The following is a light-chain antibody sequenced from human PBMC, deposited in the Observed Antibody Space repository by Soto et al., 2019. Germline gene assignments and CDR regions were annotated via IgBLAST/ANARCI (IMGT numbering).Light chain of an antibody. J-gene: IGKJ1*01. Sequence: DIPMTQSPSTLSASVGDRVTITCRASQSISDSLAWYQQKPGKAPKLLIYEASNLKSGVPSRFSGSGSGTEYTLTISILQPDDFASYYCQQYNGYWTFGQGTKVEIK. CDR2: EAS. CDR3: QQYNGYWT. V-gene: IGKV1-5*03. CDR1: QSISDS.